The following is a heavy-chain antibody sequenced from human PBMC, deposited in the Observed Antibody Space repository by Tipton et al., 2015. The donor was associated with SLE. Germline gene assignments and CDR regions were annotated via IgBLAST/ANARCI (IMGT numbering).Heavy chain of an antibody. V-gene: IGHV4-59*08. Sequence: LRLSCTVSGGSITSFYWSWIRQPPGKGLEWIASIYYSGTINYNPSLKSRVTMSIDMSKNQFSLSLTSVTAADTAIYYCARDTYFGLDVWGQGTTVIVSS. CDR1: GGSITSFY. CDR3: ARDTYFGLDV. D-gene: IGHD5-18*01. J-gene: IGHJ6*02. CDR2: IYYSGTI.